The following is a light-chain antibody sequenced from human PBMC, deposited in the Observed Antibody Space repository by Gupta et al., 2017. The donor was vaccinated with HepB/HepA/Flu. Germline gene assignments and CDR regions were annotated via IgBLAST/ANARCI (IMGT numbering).Light chain of an antibody. Sequence: QSALPQPASVSGSPGQSITISCTGTGSDLGNNTYVSWYQQVPGKAPKVIIYNVSNRPSGVSNLFSGSKSDNTASLTISGLQADDEAEYYCRSYTSSRWVFGGGTKRTVL. CDR1: GSDLGNNTY. V-gene: IGLV2-14*01. J-gene: IGLJ3*02. CDR3: RSYTSSRWV. CDR2: NVS.